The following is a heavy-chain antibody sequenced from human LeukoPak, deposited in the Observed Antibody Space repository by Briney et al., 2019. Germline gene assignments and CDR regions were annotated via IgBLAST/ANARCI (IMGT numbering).Heavy chain of an antibody. CDR1: GFTFSTYW. Sequence: GGSLRLSCTASGFTFSTYWMSWVRQAPGKGLEWVSVIYSGGSTYYADSVKGRFTISRDNSKNTLYLQMNSLRAEDTAVYYCARDVGDYYYGSGSYQNAFDIWGQGTMVTVSS. J-gene: IGHJ3*02. CDR3: ARDVGDYYYGSGSYQNAFDI. V-gene: IGHV3-53*01. D-gene: IGHD3-10*01. CDR2: IYSGGST.